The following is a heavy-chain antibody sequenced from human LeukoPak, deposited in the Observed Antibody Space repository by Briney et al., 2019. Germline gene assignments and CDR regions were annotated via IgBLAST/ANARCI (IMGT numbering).Heavy chain of an antibody. V-gene: IGHV3-30*03. J-gene: IGHJ4*02. Sequence: GGSLRLSCAASGFTFSSYGMHWVRQAPGKGRGGVAVISYDGSDKYYVDSVKGRFTISRDNTKNSLYLQMNSLRAEDTAVYYCARVGYCSTTSCYWRAFDYWGQGTLVTVSS. CDR3: ARVGYCSTTSCYWRAFDY. CDR1: GFTFSSYG. D-gene: IGHD2-2*01. CDR2: ISYDGSDK.